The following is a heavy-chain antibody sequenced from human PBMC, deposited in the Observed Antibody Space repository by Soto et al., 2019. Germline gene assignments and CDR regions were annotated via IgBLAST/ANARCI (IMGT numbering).Heavy chain of an antibody. CDR2: ISGSGGST. CDR3: AKTAGDDFWSGYYYFDY. CDR1: GFTFSSYA. V-gene: IGHV3-23*01. D-gene: IGHD3-3*01. J-gene: IGHJ4*02. Sequence: EVLLLESGGGLVQPGGSLRLSCAASGFTFSSYAMSWVRQAPGKGLEWVSAISGSGGSTYYADSVKGRFTISRDNSRNTLYRQMNSLRGEDTAVYYCAKTAGDDFWSGYYYFDYWGPGTLVTVSS.